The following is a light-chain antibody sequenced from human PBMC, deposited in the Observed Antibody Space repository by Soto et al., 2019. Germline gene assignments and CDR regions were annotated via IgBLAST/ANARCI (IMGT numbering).Light chain of an antibody. V-gene: IGKV1-5*01. Sequence: DIQITQSPSTLSASVGERVTTTCRASQSVSNWLAWYQQKPGKAPNLLIYAVSSLESGVPSMFSGSGSGTEFILTIRSLQPDDFATYYCQRYDSYSWTFGQGTKVDIK. CDR2: AVS. CDR1: QSVSNW. CDR3: QRYDSYSWT. J-gene: IGKJ1*01.